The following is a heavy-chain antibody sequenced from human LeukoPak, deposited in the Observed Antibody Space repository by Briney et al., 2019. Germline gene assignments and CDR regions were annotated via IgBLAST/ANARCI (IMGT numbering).Heavy chain of an antibody. CDR2: IYPGDSDT. J-gene: IGHJ3*02. Sequence: GESLKISCTGPGYSFTSYWIGWVRQMPGKGLGWMGIIYPGDSDTRYSPSFQGQVTISADKSISTAYLQWSSLKASDTAMYYCARPVGSSSYDAFDIWGQGTMVTVSS. D-gene: IGHD6-6*01. CDR1: GYSFTSYW. CDR3: ARPVGSSSYDAFDI. V-gene: IGHV5-51*01.